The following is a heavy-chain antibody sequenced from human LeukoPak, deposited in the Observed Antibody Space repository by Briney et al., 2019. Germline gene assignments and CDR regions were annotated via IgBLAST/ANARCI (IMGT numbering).Heavy chain of an antibody. V-gene: IGHV1-69*13. CDR2: IIPIFGTA. J-gene: IGHJ4*02. D-gene: IGHD5-24*01. Sequence: ASVKLSCKASGGTFSIYAISLVRQAPGQGLEWMGGIIPIFGTANYAQKFQGRVTITADESTSTAYMELSSLRSDDTAVYYCARVSGYIPNFDYWGQGTLVTVSS. CDR1: GGTFSIYA. CDR3: ARVSGYIPNFDY.